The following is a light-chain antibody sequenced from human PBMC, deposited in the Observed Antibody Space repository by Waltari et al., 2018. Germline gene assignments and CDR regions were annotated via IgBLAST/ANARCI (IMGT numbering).Light chain of an antibody. CDR1: SSNIGSNY. CDR3: AAWDDSLSGPV. Sequence: QSVLPKPPSASGTPGQRVTLSCSGGSSNIGSNYVYWYQQLPGTAPKPLIYRNNHRPSGVPVRFSGSKSGTSASLSISGLRSEDEADYYYAAWDDSLSGPVFGGGTKLTV. CDR2: RNN. V-gene: IGLV1-47*01. J-gene: IGLJ2*01.